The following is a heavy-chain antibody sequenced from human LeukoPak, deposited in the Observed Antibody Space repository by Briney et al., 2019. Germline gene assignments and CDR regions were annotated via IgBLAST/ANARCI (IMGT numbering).Heavy chain of an antibody. Sequence: ASVKVSCKASGYTFTGYYMHWVRQAPGQGLEWMGWINPNSGGTNYAQKFQGRVTMTRDTSISTAYMELSRLRSDDTAVYYCSRSTDPLIPTVKYGGQGTLVTVSS. V-gene: IGHV1-2*02. CDR2: INPNSGGT. CDR1: GYTFTGYY. CDR3: SRSTDPLIPTVKY. J-gene: IGHJ4*02. D-gene: IGHD4-17*01.